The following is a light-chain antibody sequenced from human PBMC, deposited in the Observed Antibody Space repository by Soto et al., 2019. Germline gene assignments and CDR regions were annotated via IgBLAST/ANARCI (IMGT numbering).Light chain of an antibody. CDR1: QSVSRN. CDR3: QQYNNWPPWT. CDR2: GAS. Sequence: EIVMPPSPATLSVSPGERATLSCTASQSVSRNLAWYQQKPGQAPRLLIYGASTRATGIPARFSGSGSGTELTLTISSLQSEDFAGYYCQQYNNWPPWTFGQGTKLEIK. V-gene: IGKV3-15*01. J-gene: IGKJ1*01.